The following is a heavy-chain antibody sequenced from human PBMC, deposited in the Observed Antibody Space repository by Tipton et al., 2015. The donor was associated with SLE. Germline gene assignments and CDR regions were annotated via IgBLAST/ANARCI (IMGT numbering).Heavy chain of an antibody. Sequence: SLRLSCAASGFTFSSYDMHWVRQATGKGLEWVSAIGTAGDTYYPGSVKGRFTISRENAKNSLYLQMNSLRAEDTAVYYCARDSPVSYYYYMDVWGKGTTVTVSS. CDR3: ARDSPVSYYYYMDV. CDR1: GFTFSSYD. D-gene: IGHD1-14*01. J-gene: IGHJ6*03. CDR2: IGTAGDT. V-gene: IGHV3-13*04.